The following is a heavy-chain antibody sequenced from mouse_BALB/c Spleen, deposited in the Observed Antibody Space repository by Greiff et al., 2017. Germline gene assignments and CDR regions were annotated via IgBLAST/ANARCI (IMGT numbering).Heavy chain of an antibody. CDR3: ARYGNYGGYAMDY. Sequence: VQLQQSGAELVKPGASVKLSCTASGFNIKDTYMHWVKQRPEQGLEWIGRIDPANGNTKYDPKFQGKATITADTSSNTAYLQLSSLTSEDTAVYYCARYGNYGGYAMDYWGQGTSVTVSS. J-gene: IGHJ4*01. D-gene: IGHD2-1*01. CDR2: IDPANGNT. CDR1: GFNIKDTY. V-gene: IGHV14-3*02.